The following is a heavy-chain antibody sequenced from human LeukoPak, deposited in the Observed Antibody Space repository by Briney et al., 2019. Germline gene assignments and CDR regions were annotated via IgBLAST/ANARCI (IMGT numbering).Heavy chain of an antibody. CDR3: AKHCSGGSCFFDY. CDR2: ISGSGGST. CDR1: GFTFSSYA. Sequence: GGSLRLSCAASGFTFSSYAMSWVRQAPGKGLEWVSAISGSGGSTYYADSVKGRFTISRDNSENTLYLQMNSLRAEDTAVYYCAKHCSGGSCFFDYWGQGTLVTVSS. V-gene: IGHV3-23*01. J-gene: IGHJ4*02. D-gene: IGHD2-15*01.